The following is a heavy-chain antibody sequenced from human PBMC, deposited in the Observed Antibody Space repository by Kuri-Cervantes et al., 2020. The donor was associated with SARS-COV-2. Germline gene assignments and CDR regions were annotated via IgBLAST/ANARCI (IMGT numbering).Heavy chain of an antibody. D-gene: IGHD3-3*01. Sequence: LTCAASGFTFSNAWMSWVRQAPGKGLEWVGRIKSKTDGGTTDYATPVKGRFTISRDDSKNTLYLQMNSLKTEDTAVYYCTTARITIFGVVIPTPDYWGQGTLVTVSS. CDR1: GFTFSNAW. CDR3: TTARITIFGVVIPTPDY. V-gene: IGHV3-15*01. CDR2: IKSKTDGGTT. J-gene: IGHJ4*02.